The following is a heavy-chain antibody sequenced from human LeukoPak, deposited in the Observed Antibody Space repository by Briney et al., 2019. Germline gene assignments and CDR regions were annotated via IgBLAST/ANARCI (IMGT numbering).Heavy chain of an antibody. CDR2: IIPIFGTA. Sequence: SVKVSCKASGGTFSSYAISWVRQAPGQGLEWMGGIIPIFGTANYAQKFQGRVTITADESTSTAYMELSSLRSEDTAVYYCARPSFIVVVPAARDAFDIWGQGTMVTVSS. CDR3: ARPSFIVVVPAARDAFDI. D-gene: IGHD2-2*01. CDR1: GGTFSSYA. J-gene: IGHJ3*02. V-gene: IGHV1-69*13.